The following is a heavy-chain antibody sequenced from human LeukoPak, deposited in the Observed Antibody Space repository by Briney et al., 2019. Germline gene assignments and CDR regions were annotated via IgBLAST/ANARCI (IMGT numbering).Heavy chain of an antibody. CDR2: IYPGDSDT. CDR1: GYSFTSYW. V-gene: IGHV5-51*01. D-gene: IGHD3-22*01. Sequence: GESLKIFCKGSGYSFTSYWIGWVRQMPGKGLEWMGIIYPGDSDTRYSPSFQGQVTISADKSISTAYLQWSSLKASDTAMYYCARLYDSSGYYQYYFDYWGQGTLVTVSS. CDR3: ARLYDSSGYYQYYFDY. J-gene: IGHJ4*02.